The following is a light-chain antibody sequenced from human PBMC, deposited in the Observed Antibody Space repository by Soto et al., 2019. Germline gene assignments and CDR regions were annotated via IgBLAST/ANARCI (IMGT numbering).Light chain of an antibody. Sequence: EIVLTQSPGTLSLTPGERATLSCRASQSVSSSFLVWYKQRPGQAPRLLMSGASTRATGTPDRFSGGGSGTAFPLTIGRGGPKVFAVFYCHQYNNPPETSAQGTKVEIK. CDR1: QSVSSSF. J-gene: IGKJ1*01. CDR3: HQYNNPPET. V-gene: IGKV3-20*01. CDR2: GAS.